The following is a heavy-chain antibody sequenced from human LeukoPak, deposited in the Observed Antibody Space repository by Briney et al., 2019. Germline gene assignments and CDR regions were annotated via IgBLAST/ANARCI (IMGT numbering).Heavy chain of an antibody. Sequence: SSETLSLTCAVSGGSISSYYGTWVRQPPGKGLEWIGFIYYTGNTNSNPSLKSRVIISLETSKNQFSLKLNSVTAADTAVYFCAAGWGIDSFDFWGHGTMVIVSS. V-gene: IGHV4-59*12. CDR1: GGSISSYY. CDR3: AAGWGIDSFDF. D-gene: IGHD6-19*01. CDR2: IYYTGNT. J-gene: IGHJ3*01.